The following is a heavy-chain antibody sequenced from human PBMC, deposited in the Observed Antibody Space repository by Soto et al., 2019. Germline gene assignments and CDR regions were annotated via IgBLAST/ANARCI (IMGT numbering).Heavy chain of an antibody. D-gene: IGHD3-10*01. V-gene: IGHV3-53*01. CDR2: IYNDGTT. CDR1: GLPVAGSY. J-gene: IGHJ6*02. CDR3: VIPLPSGQTHARDV. Sequence: GGSLRLSCVASGLPVAGSYMAWVRQAPRKGLEWASVIYNDGTTYYSQSVEGRFTISRDTSKNTLYLQMDRLRDEDTAVYYCVIPLPSGQTHARDVWGQGTTVTVSS.